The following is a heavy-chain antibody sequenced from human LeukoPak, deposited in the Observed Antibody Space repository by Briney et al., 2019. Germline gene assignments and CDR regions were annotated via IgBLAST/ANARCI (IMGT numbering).Heavy chain of an antibody. Sequence: PGGSLLLSCAASGFTFDEYGMNWGRQVPGKGLEGISGINWNGDSTCYADSVKGRFTISRDNAKNSLYLQMNSLRAEDTALYYCARDLSLRWNWYFDLWGRGTLVTVSS. J-gene: IGHJ2*01. V-gene: IGHV3-20*04. CDR3: ARDLSLRWNWYFDL. CDR2: INWNGDST. D-gene: IGHD4-23*01. CDR1: GFTFDEYG.